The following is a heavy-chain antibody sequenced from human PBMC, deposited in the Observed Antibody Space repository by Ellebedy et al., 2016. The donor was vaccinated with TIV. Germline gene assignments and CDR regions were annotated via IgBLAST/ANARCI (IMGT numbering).Heavy chain of an antibody. V-gene: IGHV4-38-2*02. CDR2: IYHIWST. J-gene: IGHJ4*02. CDR1: NYSISSGSY. D-gene: IGHD3-9*01. CDR3: ASGYYDTLTGSNGGDCDS. Sequence: SETLSLTCTVSNYSISSGSYWGWIRQPPGKGLEWIGSIYHIWSTYYNPSLKSRVPISVDTSKNQLYRKLSSVTAADTAVYYCASGYYDTLTGSNGGDCDSWGQGTLVTVSS.